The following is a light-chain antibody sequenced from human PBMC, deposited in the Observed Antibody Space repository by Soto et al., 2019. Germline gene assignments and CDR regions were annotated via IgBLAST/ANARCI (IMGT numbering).Light chain of an antibody. J-gene: IGKJ2*01. CDR3: QQSYSPPYT. CDR1: QSISTY. V-gene: IGKV1-39*01. CDR2: GAY. Sequence: DIQMTQSPSSLSASVGDGVTITCRASQSISTYLNWYRQKPGKAPELLIYGAYTLHSGVPSRFSGGGSGTHFTLTISGLQPDDLATYFCQQSYSPPYTFGQGTKLEIK.